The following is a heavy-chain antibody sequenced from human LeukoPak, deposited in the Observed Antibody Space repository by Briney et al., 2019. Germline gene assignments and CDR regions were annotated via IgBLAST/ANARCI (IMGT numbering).Heavy chain of an antibody. J-gene: IGHJ3*02. CDR3: AREDIAVAGTFDAFDI. Sequence: GRSLRLSCAASGFTFDDYAMHWVRQAPGKGLEWVSGISWNSGSIGYADSVKGRFTISRDNAKNSLYLQMNSLRAEDTAVYYCAREDIAVAGTFDAFDIWGQGTMVTVSS. CDR2: ISWNSGSI. CDR1: GFTFDDYA. D-gene: IGHD6-19*01. V-gene: IGHV3-9*01.